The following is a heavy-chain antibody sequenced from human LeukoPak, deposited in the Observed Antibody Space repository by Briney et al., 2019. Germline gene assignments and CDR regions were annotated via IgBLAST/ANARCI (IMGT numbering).Heavy chain of an antibody. CDR1: GGSISSYC. D-gene: IGHD3-10*01. CDR3: ARHSSDITMVRGVIIGYWYFDL. V-gene: IGHV4-59*08. CDR2: IYYSGST. Sequence: SETLSLTCTVSGGSISSYCWSWIRQPPGKGLEWIGYIYYSGSTNYNPSLKSRVTISVDTSKNQFSLKLSSVTAADTAVYYCARHSSDITMVRGVIIGYWYFDLWGRGTLVTVSS. J-gene: IGHJ2*01.